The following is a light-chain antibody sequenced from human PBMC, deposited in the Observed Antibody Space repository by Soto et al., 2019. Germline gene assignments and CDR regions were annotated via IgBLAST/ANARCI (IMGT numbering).Light chain of an antibody. J-gene: IGLJ2*01. Sequence: QSALTQPASVSGSPGQSITISCTGTSSDVGGYNYVSWYQQHPGKAPKLMIYDVSNRPSGVSKRFSGSKSGNTASLTISGLQAEDEADYYCSSYTSRSIVVFGGGTKLTVL. V-gene: IGLV2-14*01. CDR1: SSDVGGYNY. CDR2: DVS. CDR3: SSYTSRSIVV.